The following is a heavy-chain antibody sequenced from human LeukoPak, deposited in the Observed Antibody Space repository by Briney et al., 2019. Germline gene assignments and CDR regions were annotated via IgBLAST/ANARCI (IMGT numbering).Heavy chain of an antibody. J-gene: IGHJ6*02. D-gene: IGHD6-13*01. CDR2: FDPEDGET. V-gene: IGHV1-24*01. CDR3: ASTFSSSWYSYYYCGMDV. CDR1: GYTLTELS. Sequence: ASVKVSCKVSGYTLTELSMHRVRQAPGKGLEWMGGFDPEDGETIYAQKFQGRVTMTRNTSISTAYMELSSLRSEDTAVYYCASTFSSSWYSYYYCGMDVWGQGTTVTVSS.